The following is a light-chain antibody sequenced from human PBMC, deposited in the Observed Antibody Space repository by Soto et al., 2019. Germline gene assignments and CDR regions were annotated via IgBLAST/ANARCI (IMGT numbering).Light chain of an antibody. CDR3: NSYVGSNNYV. CDR1: SSDVGGYNY. V-gene: IGLV2-14*01. Sequence: QSVLTQPASVSGSPGQSITISCTGTSSDVGGYNYVSWYQQHPGKAPKLMIYEVSNRPSGVSNRFSGSKSGNTASLTISGLQAEDEADYYCNSYVGSNNYVFGTGTKLTVL. J-gene: IGLJ1*01. CDR2: EVS.